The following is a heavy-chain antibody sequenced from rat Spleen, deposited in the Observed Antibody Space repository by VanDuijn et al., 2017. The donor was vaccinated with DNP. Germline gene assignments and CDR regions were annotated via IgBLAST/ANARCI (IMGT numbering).Heavy chain of an antibody. J-gene: IGHJ2*01. Sequence: QVQLMESGPGLVQPSETLSLTCTVSGFSLTSYNVHWVRQPPGKGLEWMGVMWSGGSTDYNSALNSRLSISRDTSKNQVFLKMNSMQSENTTTYYCARDDNNYGYCDYWGQGVMVTVSS. CDR2: MWSGGST. CDR3: ARDDNNYGYCDY. CDR1: GFSLTSYN. V-gene: IGHV2-45*01. D-gene: IGHD1-10*01.